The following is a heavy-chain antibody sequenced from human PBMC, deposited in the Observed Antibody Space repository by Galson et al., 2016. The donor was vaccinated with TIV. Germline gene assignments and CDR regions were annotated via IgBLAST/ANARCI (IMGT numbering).Heavy chain of an antibody. CDR3: AKTGPLYFES. Sequence: SLRLSCAASGFSFSTSGMTWVRQAAGTGLEAVSAIGTTDRYTYYTDSVKGRFTISRDNSKNTMYLQMNSLRAEDTAVYYCAKTGPLYFESWGQGILVTVSS. CDR1: GFSFSTSG. CDR2: IGTTDRYT. J-gene: IGHJ4*02. V-gene: IGHV3-23*05.